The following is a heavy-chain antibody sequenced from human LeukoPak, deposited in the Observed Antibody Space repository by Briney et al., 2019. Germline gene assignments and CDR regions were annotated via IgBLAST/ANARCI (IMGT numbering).Heavy chain of an antibody. Sequence: SVKVSCKASGGTFSSYAISWVRQAPGQGLEGMGGIIPIFGTANYAQKFQGRVTITADKSTSTAYMELSSLRSEDTAVYYCARGSCSGGSCSTGYNWFDPWGQGTLVTVSS. CDR3: ARGSCSGGSCSTGYNWFDP. J-gene: IGHJ5*02. CDR1: GGTFSSYA. CDR2: IIPIFGTA. V-gene: IGHV1-69*06. D-gene: IGHD2-15*01.